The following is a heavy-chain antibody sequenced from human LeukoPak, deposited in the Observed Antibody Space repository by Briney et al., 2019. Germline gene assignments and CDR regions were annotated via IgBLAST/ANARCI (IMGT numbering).Heavy chain of an antibody. D-gene: IGHD3-22*01. J-gene: IGHJ4*02. V-gene: IGHV3-23*01. Sequence: VGSLRLSCAASGYTFSSYAMSWVRQAPGKRLEWVSAISGSGGSTYYADSVKGRVTISGDNSKNTLYLQMNRLRAEDTAVYSCAKDVLVGFAYYYDSSGRNIDYWGQGTMVTVSS. CDR1: GYTFSSYA. CDR2: ISGSGGST. CDR3: AKDVLVGFAYYYDSSGRNIDY.